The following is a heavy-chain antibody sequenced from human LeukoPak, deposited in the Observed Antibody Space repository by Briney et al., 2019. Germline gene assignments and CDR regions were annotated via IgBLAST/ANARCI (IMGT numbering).Heavy chain of an antibody. CDR2: IYYSGST. CDR1: GGSISSSSYY. J-gene: IGHJ5*02. Sequence: PSETLSLTCTVSGGSISSSSYYWGWIRQPPGKGLEWIGSIYYSGSTYYNPSLKSRVTISVDTSKNQFSLKLSSVTAADTAVYYCAKDRDNSWELLRGMFDPWGQGTLVTVSS. CDR3: AKDRDNSWELLRGMFDP. V-gene: IGHV4-39*07. D-gene: IGHD1-26*01.